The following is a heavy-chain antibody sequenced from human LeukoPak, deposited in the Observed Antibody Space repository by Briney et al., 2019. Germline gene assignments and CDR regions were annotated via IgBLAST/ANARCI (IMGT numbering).Heavy chain of an antibody. D-gene: IGHD3-10*01. J-gene: IGHJ5*02. V-gene: IGHV3-30*04. Sequence: GGSLRLSCAASGFTFSSYAMHWVRQAPGKGLEWVAVISYDGSNKYYADSVKGRFTISRDNSKNTLYLQMNSLRAEDTAVYYCARVIPGFGELFGWFDPWGQGTLVTVSS. CDR3: ARVIPGFGELFGWFDP. CDR2: ISYDGSNK. CDR1: GFTFSSYA.